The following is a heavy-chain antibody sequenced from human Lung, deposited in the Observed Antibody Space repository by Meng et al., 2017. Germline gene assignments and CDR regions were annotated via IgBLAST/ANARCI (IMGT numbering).Heavy chain of an antibody. J-gene: IGHJ4*01. V-gene: IGHV3-15*01. Sequence: GDPVESGGGCLKPGGSLRPSCAASGFTFSNAGMTAVRQGPGKGLEWIGRMKSNVDGGTVDYAAAVKGRFFISRDDSENTFYLQMNSLKTEDTAVYYCSGHVDYWGHGTLVTVSS. CDR3: SGHVDY. CDR1: GFTFSNAG. CDR2: MKSNVDGGTV.